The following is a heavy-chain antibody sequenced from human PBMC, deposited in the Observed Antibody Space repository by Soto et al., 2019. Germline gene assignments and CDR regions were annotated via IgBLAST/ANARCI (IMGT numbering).Heavy chain of an antibody. CDR3: AKNQGVELVPLATVDWFDP. D-gene: IGHD1-26*01. Sequence: GGSLRLPCAASGFHFENFGMSWVRQTQGKGLEWISSISGSGFKKYYADSVKGRFTISRDNSKSTVYLELNNLSAEDTAVYHCAKNQGVELVPLATVDWFDPWGQGSVVTVSS. J-gene: IGHJ5*02. CDR2: ISGSGFKK. V-gene: IGHV3-23*01. CDR1: GFHFENFG.